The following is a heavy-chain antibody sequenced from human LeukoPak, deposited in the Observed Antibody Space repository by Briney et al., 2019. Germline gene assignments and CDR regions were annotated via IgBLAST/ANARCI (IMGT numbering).Heavy chain of an antibody. CDR2: IRYDGSNK. D-gene: IGHD2-21*02. J-gene: IGHJ6*03. CDR1: GFTFSSYG. V-gene: IGHV3-30*02. CDR3: AKGGDRYYYYYYYMDV. Sequence: GGSLRLSCAASGFTFSSYGMHWVRQAPGKGLGWVSFIRYDGSNKYYADSVKGRFTISRDNSKNTLYLQMNSLRAEDTAVYYCAKGGDRYYYYYYYMDVWGKGTTVTVSS.